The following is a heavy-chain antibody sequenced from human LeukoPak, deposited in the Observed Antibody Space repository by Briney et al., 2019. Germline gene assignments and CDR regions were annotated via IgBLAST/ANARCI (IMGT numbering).Heavy chain of an antibody. CDR3: ASPGNGATTTSLDY. J-gene: IGHJ4*02. D-gene: IGHD1-26*01. V-gene: IGHV3-11*01. CDR2: ISSSGSTI. CDR1: GFTFSDYY. Sequence: QAGGSLRLSCAASGFTFSDYYMSWIRQAPGKGLEWVSYISSSGSTIYYADSVKGRFTISRDNAKNSLYLQTNSLRAEDTAVYYCASPGNGATTTSLDYWGQGTLVTVSS.